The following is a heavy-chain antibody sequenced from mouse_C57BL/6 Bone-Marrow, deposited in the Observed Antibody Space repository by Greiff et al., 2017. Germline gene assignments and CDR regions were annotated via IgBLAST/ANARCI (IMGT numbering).Heavy chain of an antibody. CDR1: GFTFSSYA. CDR3: ARVYYYAMDY. J-gene: IGHJ4*01. Sequence: EVQLQESGGGLVKPGGSLKLSCAASGFTFSSYAMSWVRQTPEKRLEWVATISDGGSYTYYPDNVKGRFTISRDNAKNNLYLQMSHLKSEDTAMYYYARVYYYAMDYWGQGTSVTVSS. V-gene: IGHV5-4*01. CDR2: ISDGGSYT.